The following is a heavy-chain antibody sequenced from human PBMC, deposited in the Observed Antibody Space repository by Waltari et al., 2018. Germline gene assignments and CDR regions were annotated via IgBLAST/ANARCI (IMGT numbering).Heavy chain of an antibody. CDR3: ARHPITMIGMEGFDY. CDR1: GYSFTSYW. J-gene: IGHJ4*02. D-gene: IGHD3-22*01. CDR2: IYPGDSGT. V-gene: IGHV5-51*01. Sequence: EVQLVQSGAEVKKPGESLKISCKGSGYSFTSYWIGWVRQMPGKGLGWMGIIYPGDSGTRYSPSFQGQVTISADKSISTAYLQWSSLKASDTAMYYCARHPITMIGMEGFDYWGQGTLVTVSS.